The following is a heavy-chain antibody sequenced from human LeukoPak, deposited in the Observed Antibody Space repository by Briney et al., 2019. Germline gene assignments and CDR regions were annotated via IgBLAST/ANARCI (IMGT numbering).Heavy chain of an antibody. CDR2: ISGSGTST. J-gene: IGHJ4*02. D-gene: IGHD7-27*01. V-gene: IGHV3-23*01. CDR1: GFTFSTFA. CDR3: AKAPGFSDF. Sequence: AGGSLRLSCAASGFTFSTFAMSWVRQAPGKGLEWVSTISGSGTSTYFADSVKGRFTISRDNSKNTLYLQMNSLRADDTAVYYCAKAPGFSDFWGQGTLVTVSS.